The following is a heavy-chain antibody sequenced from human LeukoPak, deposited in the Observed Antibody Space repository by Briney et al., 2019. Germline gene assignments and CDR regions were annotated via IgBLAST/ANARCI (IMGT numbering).Heavy chain of an antibody. V-gene: IGHV3-7*01. Sequence: GGSLRLSCAASGFTFSGYWMSWLRQAPGKGREWVANIKQDGGEKYYVESVKGRFPLPRDKAKNLLYLQMNHLRAEDTAVYYCARDRGFGQADVWAKGTTVPVSS. CDR1: GFTFSGYW. CDR2: IKQDGGEK. CDR3: ARDRGFGQADV. D-gene: IGHD3-10*01. J-gene: IGHJ6*04.